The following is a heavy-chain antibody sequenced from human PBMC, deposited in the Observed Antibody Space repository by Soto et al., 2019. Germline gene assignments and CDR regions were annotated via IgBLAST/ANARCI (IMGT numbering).Heavy chain of an antibody. CDR2: IYHSGST. CDR3: ARAPALGYYGSGSYYKSPLDYYYGMAV. D-gene: IGHD3-10*01. Sequence: SETLSLTCAVSGGSISSSNWWSWVRQPPGKGLEWIGEIYHSGSTNYNPSLKSRVTISVDKSKNQFSLKLSSVTAADTAVYYCARAPALGYYGSGSYYKSPLDYYYGMAVWGQGTTVTVSS. CDR1: GGSISSSNW. J-gene: IGHJ6*02. V-gene: IGHV4-4*02.